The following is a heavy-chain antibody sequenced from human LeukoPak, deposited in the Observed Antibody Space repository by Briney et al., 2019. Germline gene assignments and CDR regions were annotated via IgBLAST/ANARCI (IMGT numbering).Heavy chain of an antibody. CDR1: GGSFSGYY. J-gene: IGHJ4*02. D-gene: IGHD3-22*01. CDR3: ATGSGYYRIDY. Sequence: SETLSLTCAVYGGSFSGYYWSWIRQPPGKGLEWIGEINHSGSTNYNPSLKSRVTISVDTSKNQFSLKVSSVTAADTAVYYCATGSGYYRIDYWGQGTLVTVSS. V-gene: IGHV4-34*01. CDR2: INHSGST.